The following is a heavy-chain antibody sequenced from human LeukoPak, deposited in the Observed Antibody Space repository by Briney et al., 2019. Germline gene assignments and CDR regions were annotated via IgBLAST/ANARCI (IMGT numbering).Heavy chain of an antibody. V-gene: IGHV1-2*02. D-gene: IGHD3-10*01. CDR3: ARGDYYGSGTPPDP. CDR2: INPNSGGT. J-gene: IGHJ5*02. CDR1: GYTFTGYY. Sequence: ASVKVSCKASGYTFTGYYMRWVRQAPGQGLEWMGWINPNSGGTNYAQKFQGRVTMTRDTSISTAYMELSRLRSDDTAVYYCARGDYYGSGTPPDPWGQGTLVTVSS.